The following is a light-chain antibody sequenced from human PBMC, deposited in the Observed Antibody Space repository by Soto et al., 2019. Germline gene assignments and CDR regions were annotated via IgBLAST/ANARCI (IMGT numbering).Light chain of an antibody. CDR1: QGFSIF. V-gene: IGKV1-27*01. CDR2: AAS. Sequence: DIQMTQSPSSLSASVGDRVTIPCRASQGFSIFLAWYQQKPGKVPKLLIYAASTLQSGVPSRFSGSGSGTDFTLTISSLQPEDVAIYYCQKYNSASLLTFGGGTKVEIK. J-gene: IGKJ4*01. CDR3: QKYNSASLLT.